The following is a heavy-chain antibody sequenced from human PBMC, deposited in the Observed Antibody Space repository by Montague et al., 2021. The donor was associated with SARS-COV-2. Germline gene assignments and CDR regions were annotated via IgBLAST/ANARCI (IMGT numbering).Heavy chain of an antibody. CDR2: ISSSSSYI. Sequence: SLRLSCAASGFTFSRYSMNWFRQAPGKGLEWVSSISSSSSYIYYSDSVKGRFTISRDNAKNSLYLQMNSLRAEDTAVYYCARDRGSWYFDYWGQGTLVTVSS. V-gene: IGHV3-21*01. CDR1: GFTFSRYS. D-gene: IGHD6-13*01. J-gene: IGHJ4*02. CDR3: ARDRGSWYFDY.